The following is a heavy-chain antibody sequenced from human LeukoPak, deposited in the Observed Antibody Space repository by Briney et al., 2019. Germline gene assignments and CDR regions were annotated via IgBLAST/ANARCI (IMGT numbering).Heavy chain of an antibody. CDR1: GFTVSSNY. Sequence: GGSLRLSCAASGFTVSSNYMSWVRQAPGKGLEWVSVIYSGGSTYYADSVKGRFTISRDNSKNTLYLQMNSLRAEDTAVYYCARVLRFLNYYNTRFDPWGQGTLVTVSS. CDR2: IYSGGST. D-gene: IGHD3-3*01. V-gene: IGHV3-66*01. J-gene: IGHJ5*02. CDR3: ARVLRFLNYYNTRFDP.